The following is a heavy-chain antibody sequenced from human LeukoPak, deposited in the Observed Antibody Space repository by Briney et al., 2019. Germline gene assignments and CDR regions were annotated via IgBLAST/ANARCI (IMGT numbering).Heavy chain of an antibody. Sequence: GGSLRLSCAASGFTFSSYAMSWVRQAPGKGLEWVSAISGSGGSTCYADSVKGRFTIPRDNSKNTLYLQMNSLRAEDTAVYYCAKEMQDHYDSSGAVYWGQGTLVTVSS. J-gene: IGHJ4*02. CDR1: GFTFSSYA. CDR2: ISGSGGST. CDR3: AKEMQDHYDSSGAVY. D-gene: IGHD3-22*01. V-gene: IGHV3-23*01.